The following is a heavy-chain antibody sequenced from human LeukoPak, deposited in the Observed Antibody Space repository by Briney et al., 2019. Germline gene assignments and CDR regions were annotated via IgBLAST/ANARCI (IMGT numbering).Heavy chain of an antibody. J-gene: IGHJ6*02. V-gene: IGHV3-15*07. CDR2: IRSKTDGGTT. Sequence: GGSLRLSCAASGFTFSNAWMNWVRQAPGKGLEWVGRIRSKTDGGTTDYAAPVKGRFTISRDDSKNTLYLQMNSLKTEDTAAYYCTTARYSSSSSCVVHRHYYYYGMDVWGQGTTVTVPS. CDR3: TTARYSSSSSCVVHRHYYYYGMDV. D-gene: IGHD2-2*01. CDR1: GFTFSNAW.